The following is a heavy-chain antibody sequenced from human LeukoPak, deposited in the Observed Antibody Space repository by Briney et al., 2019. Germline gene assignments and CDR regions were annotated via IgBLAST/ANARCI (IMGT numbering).Heavy chain of an antibody. Sequence: AASVKVSCKASGGTFSSYTISWVRQAPEQGLEWMGRIIPILGIANYAQKFQGRVTITADKSTSTAYMELSSLRSEDTAVYYCARGSSGWLNWFDPWGQGTLVTVSS. CDR2: IIPILGIA. D-gene: IGHD6-19*01. CDR3: ARGSSGWLNWFDP. CDR1: GGTFSSYT. J-gene: IGHJ5*02. V-gene: IGHV1-69*02.